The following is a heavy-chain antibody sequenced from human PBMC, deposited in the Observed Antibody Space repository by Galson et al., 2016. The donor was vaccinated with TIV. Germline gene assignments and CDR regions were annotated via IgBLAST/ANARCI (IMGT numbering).Heavy chain of an antibody. CDR3: AREQGIHKGYFDL. J-gene: IGHJ2*01. CDR1: GGPFRNYA. V-gene: IGHV1-69*15. CDR2: IIPIFRTT. Sequence: QSGAEVKKTGESLKISCKASGGPFRNYAISWVRQAPGQGLEWMGRIIPIFRTTNYARSFQGRLTITADESTNTDYMELASLRSEDTAVYYCAREQGIHKGYFDLWGRGTLVTVSS.